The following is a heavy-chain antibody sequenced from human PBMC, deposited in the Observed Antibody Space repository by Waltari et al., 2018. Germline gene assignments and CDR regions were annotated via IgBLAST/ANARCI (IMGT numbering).Heavy chain of an antibody. D-gene: IGHD1-26*01. CDR2: IWYDGSNK. CDR3: ARDLAAGATNGGDY. V-gene: IGHV3-33*01. CDR1: GFTFRSYG. J-gene: IGHJ4*02. Sequence: QVQLVESGGGVVQPGRSLRLSCAAPGFTFRSYGMPWVRQAPGKGLEWVAVIWYDGSNKYYADSVKGRFTISRDNSKNTLYLQMNSLRAEDTAVYYCARDLAAGATNGGDYWGQGTLVTVSS.